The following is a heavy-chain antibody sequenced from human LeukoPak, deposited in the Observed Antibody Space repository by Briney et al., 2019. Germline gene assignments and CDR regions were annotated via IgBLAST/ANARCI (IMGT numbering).Heavy chain of an antibody. CDR2: IKQDGSEK. CDR1: GFTFSSHW. V-gene: IGHV3-7*01. D-gene: IGHD3-10*01. J-gene: IGHJ4*02. CDR3: ARDGSGSYVDY. Sequence: GSLLLSCAASGFTFSSHWMSWVRRAPGKGLEWVANIKQDGSEKYYVDSVKGRFTISRDNAKNSLYLQMNSLRAEDTAVYYCARDGSGSYVDYWGQGTLVTVSS.